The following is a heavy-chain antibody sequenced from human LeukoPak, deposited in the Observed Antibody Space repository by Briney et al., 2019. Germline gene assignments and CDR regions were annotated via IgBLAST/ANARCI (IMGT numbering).Heavy chain of an antibody. CDR3: ARLGYSYGYSVYYYYYMGV. Sequence: SETLSLTCTVSGGSISSYYWSWIRQPPGKGLEWIGYIYTSGSTNYNPFLKSRVTISVDTSKNRFSLKLSSVTAADTAVYYCARLGYSYGYSVYYYYYMGVWGKGTTVTVSS. D-gene: IGHD5-18*01. CDR2: IYTSGST. CDR1: GGSISSYY. J-gene: IGHJ6*03. V-gene: IGHV4-4*09.